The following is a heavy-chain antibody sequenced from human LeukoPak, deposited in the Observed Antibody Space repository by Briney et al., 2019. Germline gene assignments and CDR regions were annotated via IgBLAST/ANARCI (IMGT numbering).Heavy chain of an antibody. CDR2: ISWNSDGI. CDR3: AKTPSAYYDSSGRRDWYFDL. D-gene: IGHD3-22*01. CDR1: XFNFGNYA. V-gene: IGHV3-9*01. Sequence: CXXXXFNFGNYAIHWVRHAPGKGLEWVSGISWNSDGIVYADSLKGRFTISRDNAKNSLYLQMNSLRAEDTALYYCAKTPSAYYDSSGRRDWYFDLWGRGTLVTVSS. J-gene: IGHJ2*01.